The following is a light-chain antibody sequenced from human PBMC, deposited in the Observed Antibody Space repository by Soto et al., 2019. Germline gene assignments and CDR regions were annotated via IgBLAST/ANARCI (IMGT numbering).Light chain of an antibody. Sequence: EIVLTQSPGTLSLSPGERATLSCRASQSVSSSYLAWYQQKPGQAPRLLIYGASSRATGIPDRFSGSGSGPDFTLTISRLEPEDFAVYYCQQYGSSPLYTFGQGPQLESK. J-gene: IGKJ2*01. V-gene: IGKV3-20*01. CDR1: QSVSSSY. CDR3: QQYGSSPLYT. CDR2: GAS.